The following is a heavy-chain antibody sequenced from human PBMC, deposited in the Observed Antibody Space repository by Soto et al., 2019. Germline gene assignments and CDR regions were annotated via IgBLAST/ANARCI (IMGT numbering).Heavy chain of an antibody. CDR2: INHSGST. V-gene: IGHV4-34*01. J-gene: IGHJ4*02. Sequence: SETLSLTCAVYCGSFSSYYWSWIRQPPGKGLEWIGEINHSGSTNYNPSLKSRVTMSVDTSKNQFSLKLSSVTAADTAVHYCARSGGLQHIDYWGQGTLVTVSS. CDR1: CGSFSSYY. D-gene: IGHD4-4*01. CDR3: ARSGGLQHIDY.